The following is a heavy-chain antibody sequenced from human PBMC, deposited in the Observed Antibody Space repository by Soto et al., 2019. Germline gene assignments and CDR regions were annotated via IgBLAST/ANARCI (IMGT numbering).Heavy chain of an antibody. J-gene: IGHJ4*02. D-gene: IGHD6-19*01. CDR3: ARRYSSGWYYFDY. CDR1: GGSISSSSYY. V-gene: IGHV4-39*01. CDR2: IYYSGST. Sequence: QLQLQESGPGLVKPSETLSLTCTVSGGSISSSSYYWGWIRQPPGTGLEWIGSIYYSGSTYYNPSLKSRVTISVDTSKNQFSLKLSSVTAADTAVYYCARRYSSGWYYFDYWGQGTLVTVSS.